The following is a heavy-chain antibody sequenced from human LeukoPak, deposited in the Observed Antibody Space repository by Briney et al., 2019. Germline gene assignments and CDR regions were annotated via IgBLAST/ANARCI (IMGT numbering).Heavy chain of an antibody. CDR1: GGSISSYY. D-gene: IGHD6-13*01. V-gene: IGHV4-4*07. CDR2: IYTIGST. J-gene: IGHJ4*02. Sequence: SETLSLTRTLSGGSISSYYRRWIRQPAGGGLEWVGRIYTIGSTNYNPSLKSRVTMSVDTSKNQFSLKLSSVTAADTAVYYCARGTQYLEQLVLYPAGHYFDYWGQGTLLTVSS. CDR3: ARGTQYLEQLVLYPAGHYFDY.